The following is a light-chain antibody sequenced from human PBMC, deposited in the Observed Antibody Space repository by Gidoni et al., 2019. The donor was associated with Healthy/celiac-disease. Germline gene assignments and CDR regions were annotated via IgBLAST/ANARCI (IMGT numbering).Light chain of an antibody. CDR2: EVS. CDR3: SSYTSSSTRV. Sequence: QSALTQPASVSGSPGQWITISCTGTSSDVGGSNYVSWYQQHPGKAPKLMIYEVSNRPSGVSNRFSGSKSGNTASLTISGLQAEDEADYYCSSYTSSSTRVFGTGTKVTVL. V-gene: IGLV2-14*01. J-gene: IGLJ1*01. CDR1: SSDVGGSNY.